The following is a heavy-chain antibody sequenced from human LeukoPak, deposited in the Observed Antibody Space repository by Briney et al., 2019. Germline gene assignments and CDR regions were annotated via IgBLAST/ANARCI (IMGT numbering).Heavy chain of an antibody. D-gene: IGHD3-9*01. CDR2: ISASGGST. V-gene: IGHV3-23*01. Sequence: QSGGSLRLSCAASGFTFSSYGMSWVRQAPGKGLEWVSTISASGGSTYYADSVKGRFTISRDNSKNTLYLQMNSLRVEDTAVYYCAKGTERYSKNFDYWGQGTLVTVSS. J-gene: IGHJ4*02. CDR1: GFTFSSYG. CDR3: AKGTERYSKNFDY.